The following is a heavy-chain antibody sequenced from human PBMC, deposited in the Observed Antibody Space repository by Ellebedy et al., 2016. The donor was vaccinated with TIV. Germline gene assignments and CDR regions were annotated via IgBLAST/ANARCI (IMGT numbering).Heavy chain of an antibody. D-gene: IGHD2-8*01. CDR2: INPDGSEK. CDR1: GFTFSNYW. J-gene: IGHJ4*02. CDR3: ARARCSNVDCHIPGY. V-gene: IGHV3-7*03. Sequence: GESLKISCAASGFTFSNYWMTWVRQAPGKGLEWVANINPDGSEKHYVDSVKGRFTISRDNAKTPLYLQIDSLRDDDTAVYYCARARCSNVDCHIPGYWGQGSLVTVSS.